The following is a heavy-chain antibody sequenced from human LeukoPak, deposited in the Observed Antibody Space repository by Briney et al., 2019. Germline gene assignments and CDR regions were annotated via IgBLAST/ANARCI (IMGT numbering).Heavy chain of an antibody. CDR2: IGAAGDP. CDR3: ARALSSGWYVFDY. D-gene: IGHD6-19*01. J-gene: IGHJ4*02. Sequence: GGSLRLSCAASGSTFSSYDMHWVRQPTGKGLEWVSAIGAAGDPYYPGSVKGRFTISRENAKNSLYLQMNSLRAGDTAVYYCARALSSGWYVFDYWGQGTLVTVSS. CDR1: GSTFSSYD. V-gene: IGHV3-13*05.